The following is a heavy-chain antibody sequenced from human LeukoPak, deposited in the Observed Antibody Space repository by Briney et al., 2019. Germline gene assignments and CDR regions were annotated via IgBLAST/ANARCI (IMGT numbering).Heavy chain of an antibody. D-gene: IGHD3-22*01. Sequence: GASVKVSCKASGYTFTSYDFSWVRQAPGQGLEWMGIINPSGGSTSYAQKFQDRVTMTRDTSTSTVYMELSSLRSEDTAVYYCARDVASSGYYWDWGQGTLVTVSS. J-gene: IGHJ4*02. CDR1: GYTFTSYD. CDR3: ARDVASSGYYWD. CDR2: INPSGGST. V-gene: IGHV1-46*01.